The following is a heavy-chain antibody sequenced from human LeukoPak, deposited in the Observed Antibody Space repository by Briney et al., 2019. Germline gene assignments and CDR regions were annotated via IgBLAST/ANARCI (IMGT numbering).Heavy chain of an antibody. V-gene: IGHV4-59*01. CDR2: IYYSGNT. CDR1: GGSISSYY. J-gene: IGHJ4*02. CDR3: ARGAGGAMPY. Sequence: PSETLSLTCTVSGGSISSYYRSWIRQPPGKRLEWIGYIYYSGNTNYNPSLKSRVTISVDTSKNQFSLKLSSVTAADTAVYYCARGAGGAMPYWGQGTLVTVSS. D-gene: IGHD3-16*01.